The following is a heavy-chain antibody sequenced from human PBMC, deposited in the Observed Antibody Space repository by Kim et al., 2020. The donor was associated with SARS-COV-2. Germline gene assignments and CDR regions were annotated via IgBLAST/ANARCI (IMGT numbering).Heavy chain of an antibody. CDR2: IKQDGSEK. D-gene: IGHD3-9*01. CDR3: ARDLLDYDILTGYYCCGVGDY. J-gene: IGHJ4*02. V-gene: IGHV3-7*03. CDR1: GFTFSSYW. Sequence: GGSLRLSCAASGFTFSSYWMSWVRQAPGKGLEWVANIKQDGSEKYYVDSVKGRFTISRDNAKNSLYLQMNSLRAEDTAVYYCARDLLDYDILTGYYCCGVGDYWGQGTLVTVSS.